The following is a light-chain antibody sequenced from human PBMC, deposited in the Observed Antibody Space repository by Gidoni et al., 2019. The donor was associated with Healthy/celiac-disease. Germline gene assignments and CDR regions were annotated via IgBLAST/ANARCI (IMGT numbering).Light chain of an antibody. CDR1: SSDVGGYNY. Sequence: QSALTKPASVSGSPGQSITISCTGTSSDVGGYNYVSWYQQHPGKAPKLMIYDVSNRPSGFSHRFSGSKSGNTASLTISGLQAEDEADYYCSSYTSSSTVVFGGGTKLTVL. CDR2: DVS. V-gene: IGLV2-14*01. CDR3: SSYTSSSTVV. J-gene: IGLJ2*01.